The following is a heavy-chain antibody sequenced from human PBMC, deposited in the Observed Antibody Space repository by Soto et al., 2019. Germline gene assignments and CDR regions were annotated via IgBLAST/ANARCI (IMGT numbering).Heavy chain of an antibody. V-gene: IGHV4-4*02. CDR1: GDSISSSKW. CDR3: ARGERQQQRDY. D-gene: IGHD6-25*01. CDR2: IYHSGST. J-gene: IGHJ4*02. Sequence: ETLSLTCAVSGDSISSSKWWSWVRQPPGKGLEWIGEIYHSGSTNYNPSLKSRLIISVDKSKNQFSLKLSSVTDADTAVYYCARGERQQQRDYWGQGTLVTVS.